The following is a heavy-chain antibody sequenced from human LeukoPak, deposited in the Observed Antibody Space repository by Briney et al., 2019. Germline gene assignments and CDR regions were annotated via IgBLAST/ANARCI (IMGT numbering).Heavy chain of an antibody. J-gene: IGHJ4*02. CDR3: ARDISRGVVPAAKRGSGLYYFDY. V-gene: IGHV1-2*02. CDR2: IDPNSGGT. Sequence: ASVKVSCKASGYTSTGYYIHWVRQAPGQGLEWMGWIDPNSGGTNYAQKFQGRVTMTRDTSISTAYMELSRLRSDDTAVYYCARDISRGVVPAAKRGSGLYYFDYWGQGTLVTVSS. D-gene: IGHD2-2*01. CDR1: GYTSTGYY.